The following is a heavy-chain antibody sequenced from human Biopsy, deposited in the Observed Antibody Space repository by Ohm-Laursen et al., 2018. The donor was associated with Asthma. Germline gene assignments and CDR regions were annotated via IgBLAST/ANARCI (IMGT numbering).Heavy chain of an antibody. CDR2: IHHSGTS. Sequence: TLSLTCTVSGDSITSGGCCWNWIRQHPGKGLEWIGYIHHSGTSYFNPSLKSRVSFSQDTSKNQFSLRLSSVTAADTAMYYCARIPRRSGSYFVDYWGQGTLVTVSS. J-gene: IGHJ4*02. CDR1: GDSITSGGCC. V-gene: IGHV4-31*03. CDR3: ARIPRRSGSYFVDY. D-gene: IGHD3-22*01.